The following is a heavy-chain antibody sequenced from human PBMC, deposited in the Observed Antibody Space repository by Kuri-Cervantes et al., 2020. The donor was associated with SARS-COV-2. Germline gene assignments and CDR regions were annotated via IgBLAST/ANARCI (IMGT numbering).Heavy chain of an antibody. Sequence: LSLTCAASGFTFDDYAMSWVRQAPGKGLEWVSAISGSGGSTYYADSVKGRFTISRDNSKNTLYLQMNSLRAEDTAVYYCAKTFFDYWGQGTLVTVSS. CDR3: AKTFFDY. D-gene: IGHD3-16*01. V-gene: IGHV3-23*01. J-gene: IGHJ4*02. CDR1: GFTFDDYA. CDR2: ISGSGGST.